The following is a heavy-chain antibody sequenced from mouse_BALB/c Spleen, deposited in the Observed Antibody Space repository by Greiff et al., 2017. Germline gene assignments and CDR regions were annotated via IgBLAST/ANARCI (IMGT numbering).Heavy chain of an antibody. CDR1: GFSLTSYG. J-gene: IGHJ4*01. CDR2: IWAGGST. D-gene: IGHD1-1*01. V-gene: IGHV2-9*02. Sequence: VKVVESGPGLVAPSQSLSITCTVSGFSLTSYGVHWVRQPPGKGLEWLGVIWAGGSTNYNSALMSRLSISKDNSKSQVFLKMNSLQTDDTAMYYCAKDYYGSSLYAMDYWGQGTSVTVSS. CDR3: AKDYYGSSLYAMDY.